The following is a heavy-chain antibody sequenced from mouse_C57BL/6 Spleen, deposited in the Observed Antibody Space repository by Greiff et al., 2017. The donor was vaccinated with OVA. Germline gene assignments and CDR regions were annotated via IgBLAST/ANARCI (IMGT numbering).Heavy chain of an antibody. CDR1: GFTFSSYG. J-gene: IGHJ2*01. V-gene: IGHV5-6*01. D-gene: IGHD2-1*01. CDR3: ARHGGNYYLYYFDY. Sequence: EVMLVESGGDLVKPGGSLKLSCAASGFTFSSYGMSWVRQTPDKRLEWVATISSGGSYTYYPDSVKWRFTISRDNAKNTLYLQMSSLKSEDTAMYYCARHGGNYYLYYFDYWGQGTTLTVSS. CDR2: ISSGGSYT.